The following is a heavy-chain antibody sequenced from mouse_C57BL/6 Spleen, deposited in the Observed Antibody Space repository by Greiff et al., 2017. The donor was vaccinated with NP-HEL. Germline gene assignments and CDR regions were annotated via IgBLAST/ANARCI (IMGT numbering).Heavy chain of an antibody. J-gene: IGHJ2*01. CDR3: ERSPITTVVEGDY. CDR1: GYTFTDYY. V-gene: IGHV1-76*01. Sequence: QVQLQQSGAELVRPGASVKLSCKASGYTFTDYYINWVKQRPGQGLEWIARIYPGSGNTYYNEKFKGKATLTAEKSSSTAYMQLSSLTSEYSAVYFCERSPITTVVEGDYWGQGTTLTVSS. D-gene: IGHD1-1*01. CDR2: IYPGSGNT.